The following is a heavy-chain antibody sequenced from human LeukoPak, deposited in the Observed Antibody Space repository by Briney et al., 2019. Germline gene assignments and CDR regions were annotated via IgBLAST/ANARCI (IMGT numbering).Heavy chain of an antibody. CDR1: GGSISSSSYY. Sequence: SETLSLTCTVSGGSISSSSYYWGWIRQPPGKGLEWIGSIYYSGSTYYNPSLKSRVTISVDTSKNQFSLKLSSVTAADTAVYYCARQGVLLWSGELTGDYFDYWGQGTLVTVSS. D-gene: IGHD3-10*01. V-gene: IGHV4-39*01. CDR2: IYYSGST. CDR3: ARQGVLLWSGELTGDYFDY. J-gene: IGHJ4*02.